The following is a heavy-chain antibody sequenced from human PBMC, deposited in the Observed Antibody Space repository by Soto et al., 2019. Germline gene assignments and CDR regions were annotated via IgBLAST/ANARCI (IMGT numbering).Heavy chain of an antibody. CDR1: GFTFSSAW. CDR3: STDARHSGGNANFSY. CDR2: IKSKTDRGTT. J-gene: IGHJ4*02. D-gene: IGHD2-15*01. Sequence: EVQLVESGGGLVKPGGSLRLSCAASGFTFSSAWMSWVRQAPGKGLEWVGRIKSKTDRGTTDNAAPVKGRFTISRDDSKNILYLQMNSLKTEDTAVYSCSTDARHSGGNANFSYWGQGSLVTVSS. V-gene: IGHV3-15*01.